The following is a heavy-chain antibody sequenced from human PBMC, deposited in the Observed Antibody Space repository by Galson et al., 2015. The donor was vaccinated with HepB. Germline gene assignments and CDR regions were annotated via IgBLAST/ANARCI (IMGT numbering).Heavy chain of an antibody. CDR2: ILHDAHNR. CDR3: ARRAGASGGFSFDY. D-gene: IGHD3-16*01. V-gene: IGHV3-30*04. CDR1: GFPFSNYA. J-gene: IGHJ4*02. Sequence: SLRLSCAASGFPFSNYAMHWVRQTPGKGLAWMTVILHDAHNRYYADSVEGRFTVSRDNSKNTVFLQMHSMRPEDTAIYYCARRAGASGGFSFDYWGQGSLVTVSS.